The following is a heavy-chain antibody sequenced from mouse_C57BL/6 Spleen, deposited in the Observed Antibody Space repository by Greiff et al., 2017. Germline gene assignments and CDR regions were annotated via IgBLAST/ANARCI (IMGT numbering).Heavy chain of an antibody. Sequence: VQLQQSGPELVKPGASVKISCKASGYSFTGYYMNWVKQSPEKSLEWIGEINPSTGGTTYNQKVKAKATLTVDKSSSTAYMQLKSLTSEDSAVYYCARSSLGGLAYWGQGTTLTVSS. CDR2: INPSTGGT. J-gene: IGHJ2*01. D-gene: IGHD4-1*01. CDR1: GYSFTGYY. CDR3: ARSSLGGLAY. V-gene: IGHV1-42*01.